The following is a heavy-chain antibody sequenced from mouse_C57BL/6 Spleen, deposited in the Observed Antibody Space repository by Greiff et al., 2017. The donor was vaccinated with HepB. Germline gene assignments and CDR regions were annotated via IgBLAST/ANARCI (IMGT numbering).Heavy chain of an antibody. D-gene: IGHD3-3*01. V-gene: IGHV1-82*01. CDR2: IYPGDGDT. J-gene: IGHJ2*01. CDR1: GYAFSSSW. Sequence: VQGVESGPELVKPGASVKISCKASGYAFSSSWMNWVKQRPGKGLEWIGRIYPGDGDTNYNGKFKGKATLTADKSSSTAYMQLSSLTSEDSAVYFCARWGLPFDYWGQGTTLTVSS. CDR3: ARWGLPFDY.